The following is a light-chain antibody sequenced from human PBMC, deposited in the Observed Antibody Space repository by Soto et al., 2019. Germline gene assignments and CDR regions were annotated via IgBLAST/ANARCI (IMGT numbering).Light chain of an antibody. V-gene: IGKV3-20*01. CDR2: ASS. CDR3: QLYGISPH. Sequence: EIVLTQSPGTLSLSPGERATLSCRASQSVSNFLAWYQHKPGQAPRLLIYASSNRATGIPDRFSGSASGTDFTLTINRLEPEDFAVYYCQLYGISPHFGQGTRLEI. J-gene: IGKJ5*01. CDR1: QSVSNF.